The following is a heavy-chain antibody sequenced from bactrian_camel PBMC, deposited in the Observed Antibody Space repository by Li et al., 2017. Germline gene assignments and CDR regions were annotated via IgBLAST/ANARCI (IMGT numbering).Heavy chain of an antibody. CDR1: DYTGSSKC. CDR3: AAEPRGSAS. J-gene: IGHJ6*01. V-gene: IGHV3S60*01. CDR2: ISRSGGSV. Sequence: HVQLVESGGGLVPPGGSLRLSCAASDYTGSSKCMGWFRQAPGKEREGVSCISRSGGSVYYADSVKGRFTMFRDNRKNTLYLQMNSLKPEDTAVYHCAAEPRGSASWGQGTQVTVS. D-gene: IGHD3*01.